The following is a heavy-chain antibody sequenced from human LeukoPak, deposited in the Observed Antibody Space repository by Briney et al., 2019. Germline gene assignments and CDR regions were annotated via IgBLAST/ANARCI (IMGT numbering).Heavy chain of an antibody. CDR3: ARDLGRPGQQLVPDY. Sequence: GGSLRLSCAASGFTFSSYAMSWVRQAPGKGLEWVSAISGSGGSTYYADSVKGRFTISRDNSKNTLYLQMNSLRAEDTAVYYCARDLGRPGQQLVPDYWGQGTLVTVSS. CDR1: GFTFSSYA. J-gene: IGHJ4*02. D-gene: IGHD6-6*01. CDR2: ISGSGGST. V-gene: IGHV3-23*01.